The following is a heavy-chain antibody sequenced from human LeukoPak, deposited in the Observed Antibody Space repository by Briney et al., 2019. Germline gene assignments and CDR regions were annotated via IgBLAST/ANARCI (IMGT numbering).Heavy chain of an antibody. CDR3: AKDNSGSGSYWGVYYMDV. Sequence: GGSLRLSCAASGFTFSSYSMNWVRQAPGKGLEWVSSISSSSSYIYYADSVKGRFTISRDNSKNTLYLQMNSLRAEDTAVYYCAKDNSGSGSYWGVYYMDVWGKGTTVTISS. CDR1: GFTFSSYS. CDR2: ISSSSSYI. J-gene: IGHJ6*03. V-gene: IGHV3-21*01. D-gene: IGHD3-10*01.